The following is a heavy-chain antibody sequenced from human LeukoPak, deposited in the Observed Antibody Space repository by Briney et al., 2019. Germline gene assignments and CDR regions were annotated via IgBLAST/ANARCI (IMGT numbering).Heavy chain of an antibody. Sequence: SETLSLTCTVSGGSISSGDYYWSWIRQPPGKGLEWIGYIYYSGSTYYNPSLKSRVTISVDTSKNQFSLKLSSVTAADTAVYYCAREERITIFGVVHTYFDYWGQGTLVTVSS. CDR2: IYYSGST. CDR1: GGSISSGDYY. J-gene: IGHJ4*02. V-gene: IGHV4-30-4*01. D-gene: IGHD3-3*01. CDR3: AREERITIFGVVHTYFDY.